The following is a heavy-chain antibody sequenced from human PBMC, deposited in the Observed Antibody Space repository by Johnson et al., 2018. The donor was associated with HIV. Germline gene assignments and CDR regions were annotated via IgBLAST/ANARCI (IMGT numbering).Heavy chain of an antibody. J-gene: IGHJ3*01. CDR2: ISYDGSNK. CDR3: ARDGGYGSV. V-gene: IGHV3-30-3*01. CDR1: GFTFSSYA. D-gene: IGHD3-10*01. Sequence: QVQLVESGGGVVQPGRSLRLSCAASGFTFSSYAMHWVRQAPGKGLEWVAVISYDGSNKYYVDSVKGRFTISRDNAKHSLYLQMNSLRAEDTAVYYCARDGGYGSVCGQGTMVTVSS.